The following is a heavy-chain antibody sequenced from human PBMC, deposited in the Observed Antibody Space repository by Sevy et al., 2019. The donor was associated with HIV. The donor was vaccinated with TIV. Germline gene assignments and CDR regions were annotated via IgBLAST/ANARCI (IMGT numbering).Heavy chain of an antibody. CDR2: IKQDGSEK. CDR3: AREREGWELVGHYFEY. V-gene: IGHV3-7*01. J-gene: IGHJ4*02. CDR1: GFTFNNYW. D-gene: IGHD1-1*01. Sequence: GGPLRLSCAASGFTFNNYWMSWVRQAPGRGLEWVANIKQDGSEKYNVDSVKGRFTISRDNAKNSMYLQMNSLRAEDTAVYYCAREREGWELVGHYFEYWGQGTLVTVSS.